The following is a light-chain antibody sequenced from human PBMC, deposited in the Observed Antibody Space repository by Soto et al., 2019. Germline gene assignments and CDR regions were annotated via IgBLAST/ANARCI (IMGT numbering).Light chain of an antibody. CDR3: QQYGSSPQT. V-gene: IGKV3-20*01. Sequence: EIVLTQSAGTLSLSPGERATLSCRASQSVSSSYLAWYQQKPGQAPRLLIYGASSRATGIPDRFSGSGSGTDFTLTISRLEPEPFAAYYCQQYGSSPQTLGQGTKVDIK. J-gene: IGKJ1*01. CDR2: GAS. CDR1: QSVSSSY.